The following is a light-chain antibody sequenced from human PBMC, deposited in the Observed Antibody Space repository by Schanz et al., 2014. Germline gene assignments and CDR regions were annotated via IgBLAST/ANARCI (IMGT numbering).Light chain of an antibody. J-gene: IGLJ3*02. CDR3: CSYAGSSTWV. Sequence: QSSLTQPASVSGSPGQSITISCTGTSSDIGGYNYVSWYQQHPGKAPKLMIYDVSYRPSGVSDRFSASKSGNTASLTISGLQAEDEADYYCCSYAGSSTWVFGGGTKLTVL. CDR1: SSDIGGYNY. CDR2: DVS. V-gene: IGLV2-14*01.